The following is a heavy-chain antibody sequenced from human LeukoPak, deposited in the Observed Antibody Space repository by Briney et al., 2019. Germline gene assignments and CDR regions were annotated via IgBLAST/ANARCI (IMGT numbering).Heavy chain of an antibody. D-gene: IGHD2-8*01. CDR3: ARALIGYYFDY. CDR2: IRGSGGST. J-gene: IGHJ4*02. CDR1: GFTFSSYA. V-gene: IGHV3-23*01. Sequence: PGGSLGLSCAASGFTFSSYAMSWVRQAPGKGLEWVSAIRGSGGSTYYADSVKGRFTISRDNSKNSLYLQMNSLRAEDTAVYYCARALIGYYFDYWGQGTLVTVSS.